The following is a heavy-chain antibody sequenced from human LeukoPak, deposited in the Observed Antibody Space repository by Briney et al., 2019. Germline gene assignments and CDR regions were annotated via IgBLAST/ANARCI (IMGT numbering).Heavy chain of an antibody. Sequence: GGSLTLSCAASGFTFSSYGMHWVRQAPGKELEWVAVISYDGSNKYYADSVKGRFTISRDNSKNTLYLQMNSLRAEDTAVYYCAKVDFWSGYYMSGAFDYWGQGTLVTVSS. CDR2: ISYDGSNK. CDR3: AKVDFWSGYYMSGAFDY. J-gene: IGHJ4*02. D-gene: IGHD3-3*01. V-gene: IGHV3-30*18. CDR1: GFTFSSYG.